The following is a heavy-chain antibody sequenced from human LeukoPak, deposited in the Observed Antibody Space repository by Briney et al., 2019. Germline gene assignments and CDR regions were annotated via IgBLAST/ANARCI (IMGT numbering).Heavy chain of an antibody. CDR3: ARESASYSSSSTYYYYYYMDV. Sequence: ASVKVSCKASGYTFTSYGISWARQAPGQGLEWMGWISAYNGNTNYAQKLQGRVTMTTDTSTSTAYMELSSLRSEDTAVYYCARESASYSSSSTYYYYYYMDVWGKGTTVTVSS. CDR2: ISAYNGNT. J-gene: IGHJ6*03. V-gene: IGHV1-18*01. CDR1: GYTFTSYG. D-gene: IGHD6-6*01.